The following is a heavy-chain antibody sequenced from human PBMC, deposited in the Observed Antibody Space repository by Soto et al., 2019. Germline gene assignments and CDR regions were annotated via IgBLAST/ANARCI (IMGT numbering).Heavy chain of an antibody. CDR2: IYPTDSDS. J-gene: IGHJ6*02. D-gene: IGHD2-15*01. Sequence: PGESLKISCKGSEYSFANYWIGWVRQTPGKGLEWMGSIYPTDSDSKYSPSFQGQVTISADKPISTAYLQWSSLKASDTAMYYCARSYCSGGGCYSGKYYYYFAMDVWGQGTTVTVSS. CDR1: EYSFANYW. CDR3: ARSYCSGGGCYSGKYYYYFAMDV. V-gene: IGHV5-51*01.